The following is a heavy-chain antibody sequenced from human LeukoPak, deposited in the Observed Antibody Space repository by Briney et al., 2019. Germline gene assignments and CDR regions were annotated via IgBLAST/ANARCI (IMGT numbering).Heavy chain of an antibody. D-gene: IGHD3-3*01. J-gene: IGHJ4*02. CDR2: IYSGGST. Sequence: GGSLRLSCAASGFTVSSNYMSWVRQAPGKGLEWVSVIYSGGSTYYADSVKGRFTISRDNAKNKVFLQMNSLRAEDTAVYYCARGLFDGSGFLGFWGQGTRVTVSS. V-gene: IGHV3-66*01. CDR1: GFTVSSNY. CDR3: ARGLFDGSGFLGF.